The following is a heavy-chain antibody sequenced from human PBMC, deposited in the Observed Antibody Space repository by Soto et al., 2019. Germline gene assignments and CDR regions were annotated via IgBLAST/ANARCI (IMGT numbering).Heavy chain of an antibody. CDR1: GYTFTSYA. CDR2: INAGNGNT. D-gene: IGHD6-13*01. J-gene: IGHJ6*03. V-gene: IGHV1-3*01. Sequence: GASVKVSCKASGYTFTSYAMHWVRQAPGQRLEWMGWINAGNGNTKYSQKFQGRVTITWDTSASTAYMELSSLRSEDTAVYYCTRGSIAAAGTSGYHYYYMAVWGKATTVTVSS. CDR3: TRGSIAAAGTSGYHYYYMAV.